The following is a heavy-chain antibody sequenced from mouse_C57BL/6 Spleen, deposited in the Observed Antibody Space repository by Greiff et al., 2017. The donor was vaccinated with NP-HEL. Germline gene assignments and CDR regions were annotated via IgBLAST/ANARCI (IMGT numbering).Heavy chain of an antibody. CDR3: ARDRSYTLDY. CDR1: GFTFSSYA. V-gene: IGHV5-4*01. J-gene: IGHJ2*01. D-gene: IGHD1-1*01. Sequence: EVKLVESGGGLVKPGGSLKLSCAASGFTFSSYAMSWVRQTPEKRLEWVATISDGGSYTYYPDNVKGRFTISRDNAKNNLYLQLSHLKSEDTAMYYCARDRSYTLDYWGQGTTLTVSS. CDR2: ISDGGSYT.